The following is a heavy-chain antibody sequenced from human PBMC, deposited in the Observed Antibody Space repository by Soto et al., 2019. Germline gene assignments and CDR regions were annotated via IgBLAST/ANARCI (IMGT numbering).Heavy chain of an antibody. CDR1: GGTFSKYA. CDR3: ARPLRDRNYYSGMAV. V-gene: IGHV1-69*01. CDR2: TIPMFGTP. D-gene: IGHD3-22*01. J-gene: IGHJ6*02. Sequence: QVQLVQSGAEMQQPGASVRVSCKASGGTFSKYAFSWVRQAPGQGLEWLGGTIPMFGTPNYAQKFQGRVAISADESTATVYMELSSLRSEDTAVYFCARPLRDRNYYSGMAVWGQGTTVTVSS.